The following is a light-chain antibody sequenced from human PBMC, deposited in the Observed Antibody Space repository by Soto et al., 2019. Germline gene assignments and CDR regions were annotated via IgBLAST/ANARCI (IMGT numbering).Light chain of an antibody. CDR2: DAS. CDR1: QSVFNY. Sequence: ILTQSPATLSVSPGERATLSCRASQSVFNYLAWYQQKPGQAPRLLIDDASSRDTGIPARFSGSGSGTDFTLTISSLEPEDFAVYYCQQRRNWPLTFGGGTKVEIK. J-gene: IGKJ4*01. CDR3: QQRRNWPLT. V-gene: IGKV3-11*01.